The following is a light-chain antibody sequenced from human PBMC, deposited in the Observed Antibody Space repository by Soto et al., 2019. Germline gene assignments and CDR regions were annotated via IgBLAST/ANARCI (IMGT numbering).Light chain of an antibody. V-gene: IGKV1-39*01. Sequence: DIQMTQSPSSLSAXVXXRVIITCRASQSISNHLNWYQQKPGKAPKLLIFAASSLQSGVPSRFSGSRSGPDFTLTISSLQPEDFATYYCQQSYSSPPTFGQGTKVEIK. J-gene: IGKJ1*01. CDR3: QQSYSSPPT. CDR2: AAS. CDR1: QSISNH.